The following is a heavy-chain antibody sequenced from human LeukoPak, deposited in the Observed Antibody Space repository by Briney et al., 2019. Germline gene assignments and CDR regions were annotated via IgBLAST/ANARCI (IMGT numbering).Heavy chain of an antibody. D-gene: IGHD3-10*01. CDR2: INPSGGST. CDR1: GYTFTSYY. CDR3: ARDLDQYNGRFGGFGHDF. V-gene: IGHV1-46*01. J-gene: IGHJ4*02. Sequence: GASVKVSCTASGYTFTSYYMHWVRQAPGQGLEWMGIINPSGGSTSYAQKFQGRVTMTRDTSTSTVYMELSSLRSEDTAVYYCARDLDQYNGRFGGFGHDFWGQGTLVTVSS.